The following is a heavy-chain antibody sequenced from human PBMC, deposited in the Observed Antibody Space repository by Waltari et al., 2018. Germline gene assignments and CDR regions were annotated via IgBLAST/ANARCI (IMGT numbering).Heavy chain of an antibody. V-gene: IGHV4-38-2*01. CDR1: GYSISSGYY. Sequence: QVQLQESGPGLVKPSETLSLTCAVSGYSISSGYYWGWIRQPPGKGLEWIGSIYHRGSTYYNPSLKSRVTISVDTSKNQFSLKLSSVTAADTAVYYCARGAAGTGWFDPWGQGTLVTVSS. CDR3: ARGAAGTGWFDP. D-gene: IGHD6-13*01. J-gene: IGHJ5*02. CDR2: IYHRGST.